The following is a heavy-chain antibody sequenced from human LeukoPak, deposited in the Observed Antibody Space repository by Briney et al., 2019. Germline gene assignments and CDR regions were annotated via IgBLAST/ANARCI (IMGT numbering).Heavy chain of an antibody. Sequence: GESLKIPCKGSGYSFTSYWIGWVRQMPGKGLEWMGIIYPGDSDTRYSPSFQGQVTISADKSISTAYLQWSSLKASDTAMYYCARITGYCSSTSCSYYFDYWGQGTLVTVSS. CDR2: IYPGDSDT. CDR1: GYSFTSYW. V-gene: IGHV5-51*01. D-gene: IGHD2-2*03. CDR3: ARITGYCSSTSCSYYFDY. J-gene: IGHJ4*02.